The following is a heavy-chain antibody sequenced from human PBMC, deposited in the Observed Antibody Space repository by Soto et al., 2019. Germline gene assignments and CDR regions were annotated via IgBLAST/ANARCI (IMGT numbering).Heavy chain of an antibody. V-gene: IGHV1-18*04. CDR3: ARVPREIILVGMDV. Sequence: QVQLVQSGPEVEKPGASVKVSCKASGYTFTSYGISWVRQAPGQGLEWMGWISGKTGKTNYAQKFQDRVTISTDTSTSTAYMELRSLRSDDTAVYYCARVPREIILVGMDVWGQGTTVTVSS. J-gene: IGHJ6*02. CDR1: GYTFTSYG. CDR2: ISGKTGKT. D-gene: IGHD2-2*01.